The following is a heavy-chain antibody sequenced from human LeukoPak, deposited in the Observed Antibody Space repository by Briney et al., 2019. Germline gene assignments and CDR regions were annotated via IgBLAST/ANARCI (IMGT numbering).Heavy chain of an antibody. D-gene: IGHD6-19*01. CDR3: ARTGRDLSYSSGWYVSYYYYMDV. CDR2: IYYSGST. J-gene: IGHJ6*03. Sequence: SETLSLTCTVSGGSISSYYWSWIRQPPGKGLEWIGYIYYSGSTNYNPSLKSQVTISVDTSKNQFSLKLSSVTAADTAVYYCARTGRDLSYSSGWYVSYYYYMDVWGKGTTVTISS. V-gene: IGHV4-59*01. CDR1: GGSISSYY.